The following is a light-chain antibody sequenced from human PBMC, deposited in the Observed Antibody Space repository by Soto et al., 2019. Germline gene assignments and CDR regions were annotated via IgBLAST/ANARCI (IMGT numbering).Light chain of an antibody. V-gene: IGKV3-11*01. CDR1: QSIDIY. J-gene: IGKJ4*01. CDR3: QQRKFSLS. CDR2: DAS. Sequence: TVLTQSPATLSLSPGERATLSCRASQSIDIYLAWYQLRPGQAPRLLIYDASNRPPGIPTRFSGSGSGTDFHLTISSLAAEDFAIYYCQQRKFSLSFGGGTKVEIK.